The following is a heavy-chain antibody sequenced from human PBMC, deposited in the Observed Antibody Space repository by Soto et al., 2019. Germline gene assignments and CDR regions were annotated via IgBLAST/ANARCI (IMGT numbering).Heavy chain of an antibody. CDR1: GGSISSGDYY. J-gene: IGHJ6*02. CDR2: IYYSGST. CDR3: ARDHYVYDIFTGYGYYYGIDV. Sequence: QVQLQESGPGLVKPSQTLSLTCTVSGGSISSGDYYWSWIRQPPGKGLEWIGYIYYSGSTYYNPSLQSRVTISVDPYKNHFSLKLSSVTAADTDVYYCARDHYVYDIFTGYGYYYGIDVWGQGATVNVPS. V-gene: IGHV4-30-4*01. D-gene: IGHD3-9*01.